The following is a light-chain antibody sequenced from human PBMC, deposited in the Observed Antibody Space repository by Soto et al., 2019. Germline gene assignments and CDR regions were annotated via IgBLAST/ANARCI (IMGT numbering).Light chain of an antibody. Sequence: EIVLTQSPGTLSLSPGERATLSCRASQSVSSSFLAWYQQKPGQAPRLLIYGASSRATGIPDRFSGSGSGTDFTLTINRLEPEDFAVYYCQQYGSSPGTFGQATKVDIK. CDR3: QQYGSSPGT. V-gene: IGKV3-20*01. CDR1: QSVSSSF. J-gene: IGKJ1*01. CDR2: GAS.